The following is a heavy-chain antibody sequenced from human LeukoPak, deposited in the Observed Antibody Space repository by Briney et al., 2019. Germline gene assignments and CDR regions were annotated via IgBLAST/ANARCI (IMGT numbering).Heavy chain of an antibody. J-gene: IGHJ5*02. CDR3: APRTVFGVS. V-gene: IGHV1-2*02. CDR2: INPNSGDT. D-gene: IGHD3-3*01. CDR1: GYTFTAYY. Sequence: GASVKVTCKASGYTFTAYYLHWVRQPHAQGLAWMAWINPNSGDTPSAHAFQDRVTVTRDTSISTAYMELSGLRSDDTAVYYCAPRTVFGVSWGRGTLASVSS.